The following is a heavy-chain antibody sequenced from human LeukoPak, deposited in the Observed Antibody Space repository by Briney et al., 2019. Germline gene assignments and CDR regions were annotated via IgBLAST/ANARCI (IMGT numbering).Heavy chain of an antibody. Sequence: GGSLRLSCAASGFTLSSYAMSWVRQAPGKGLEWVSLISGNAGSTYYADSVKGRLTISRDNSKNTLYLQMNSLRADDTAVYYCAKRGIAAAASFDYWGQGTLVSVSS. J-gene: IGHJ4*02. CDR1: GFTLSSYA. CDR2: ISGNAGST. CDR3: AKRGIAAAASFDY. D-gene: IGHD6-13*01. V-gene: IGHV3-23*01.